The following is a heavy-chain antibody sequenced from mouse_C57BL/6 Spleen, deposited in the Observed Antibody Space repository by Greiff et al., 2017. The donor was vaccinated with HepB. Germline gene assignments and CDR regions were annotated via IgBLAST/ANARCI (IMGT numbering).Heavy chain of an antibody. D-gene: IGHD1-1*01. J-gene: IGHJ4*01. CDR2: IYPRSGNT. V-gene: IGHV1-81*01. Sequence: QLQLKQSGAELARPGASVKLSCKASGYTFTSYGISWVKQRTGQGLEWIGEIYPRSGNTYYNEKFKGKATLTADKSSSTAYMELRSLTSEDSAVYFCARGYYGSRPRAMDYWGQGTSVTVSS. CDR3: ARGYYGSRPRAMDY. CDR1: GYTFTSYG.